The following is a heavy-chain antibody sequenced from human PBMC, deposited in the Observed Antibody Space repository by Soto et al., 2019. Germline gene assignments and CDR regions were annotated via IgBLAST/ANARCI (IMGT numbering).Heavy chain of an antibody. V-gene: IGHV4-34*01. D-gene: IGHD2-15*01. CDR2: INHSGST. J-gene: IGHJ6*02. CDR3: ARGTRRWWAGMDV. CDR1: GGSFSGYY. Sequence: QVQLQQWGAGLLKPSETLSLTCAVYGGSFSGYYWSWIRQPPGKGLEWIGEINHSGSTNYNPSLKSRVTLSVDTSKSQFSLKLSSVTAADTAVYYCARGTRRWWAGMDVWGQGTTFTVSS.